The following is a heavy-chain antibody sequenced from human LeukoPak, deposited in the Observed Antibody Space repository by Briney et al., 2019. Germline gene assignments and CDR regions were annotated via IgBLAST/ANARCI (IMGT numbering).Heavy chain of an antibody. D-gene: IGHD2-15*01. CDR3: ARGRVAYSAYYFDY. CDR2: IYYTGNT. V-gene: IGHV4-59*01. J-gene: IGHJ4*02. CDR1: GDSITNYF. Sequence: SETLSLTCTVSGDSITNYFWSGGRQPPGEGVEWIGYIYYTGNTNYKPSLKSRGTISVDTSTNQFSLRLRSVTAADTAVYYCARGRVAYSAYYFDYWGRGTLVTVSS.